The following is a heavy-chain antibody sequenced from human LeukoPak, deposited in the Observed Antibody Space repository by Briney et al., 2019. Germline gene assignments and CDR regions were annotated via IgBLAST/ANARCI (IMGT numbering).Heavy chain of an antibody. Sequence: SVKVSCKASGGTFSSYAISWVRQAPGQGLEWMGRIIPIFGTANYAQKFQGRVTITTDESTSTAYMELSSLRSEDTAVYYCARRPYHDFWSGYYDNWFDPWGQGTLVTVSS. CDR3: ARRPYHDFWSGYYDNWFDP. CDR2: IIPIFGTA. D-gene: IGHD3-3*01. J-gene: IGHJ5*02. V-gene: IGHV1-69*05. CDR1: GGTFSSYA.